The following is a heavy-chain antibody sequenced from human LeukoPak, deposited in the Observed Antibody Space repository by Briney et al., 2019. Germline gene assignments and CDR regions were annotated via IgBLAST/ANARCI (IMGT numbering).Heavy chain of an antibody. CDR3: AKPVIPSSYQGTYYMDV. D-gene: IGHD3-16*02. Sequence: GGSLRLSCAASGFIFSNYGMHWVRQAPGEGLEWVAYIRHDESKIFYADSVKGRFIISRDNFRDTLYLQMNSLRAEDTALYYCAKPVIPSSYQGTYYMDVWGKWTTVTVFS. J-gene: IGHJ6*04. CDR2: IRHDESKI. V-gene: IGHV3-30*02. CDR1: GFIFSNYG.